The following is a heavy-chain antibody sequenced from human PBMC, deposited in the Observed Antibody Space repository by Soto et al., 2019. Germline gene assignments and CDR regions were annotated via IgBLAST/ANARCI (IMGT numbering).Heavy chain of an antibody. CDR2: IIPILDIA. V-gene: IGHV1-69*04. J-gene: IGHJ3*02. CDR1: GGTFSSYS. CDR3: ARDLGFDDAFDI. D-gene: IGHD3-10*01. Sequence: QVQLVQSGAEVKKPGSSVKVSCKASGGTFSSYSISWVRQAPGQGLEWMGRIIPILDIADYAQKFQGRVTITADKSTNTAYMELSSLTSEDTAVYYCARDLGFDDAFDIWGQGTKVTVSS.